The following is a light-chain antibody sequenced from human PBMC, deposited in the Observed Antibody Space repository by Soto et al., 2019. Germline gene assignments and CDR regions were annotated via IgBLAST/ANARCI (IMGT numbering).Light chain of an antibody. J-gene: IGLJ2*01. CDR2: EVS. Sequence: QSALTQPASVSGSPGQSIIISCTGTSSDVDTYKYVSWYQQHPGKAPKLMIYEVSHRPSGVSDRFSGSKSGNTASLTISGLQDEDEEDYYCCSYAGSTTRVLFGGGTKLTVL. V-gene: IGLV2-14*01. CDR3: CSYAGSTTRVL. CDR1: SSDVDTYKY.